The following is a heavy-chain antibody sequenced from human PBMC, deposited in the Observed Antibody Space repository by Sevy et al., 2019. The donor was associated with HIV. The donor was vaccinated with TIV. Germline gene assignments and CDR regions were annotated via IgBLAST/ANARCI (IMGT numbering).Heavy chain of an antibody. D-gene: IGHD6-13*01. Sequence: ASVKVSCKASGYTFTKYGMNWVRQAPGQGPEWMGWINTNTGNPTYDQGFTGRFVFSLDTSVSTAHLLISSLKTDDTAVYYCARGIWQQLTVIFDYWGQGTPVTVSS. J-gene: IGHJ4*02. CDR1: GYTFTKYG. CDR3: ARGIWQQLTVIFDY. V-gene: IGHV7-4-1*02. CDR2: INTNTGNP.